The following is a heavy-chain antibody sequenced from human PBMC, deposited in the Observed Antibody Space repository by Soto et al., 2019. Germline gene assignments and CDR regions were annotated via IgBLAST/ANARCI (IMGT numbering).Heavy chain of an antibody. CDR2: IMPIFGSA. CDR3: ARQFDSDNSGYYYAY. V-gene: IGHV1-69*13. J-gene: IGHJ4*02. CDR1: GGTFSRNT. D-gene: IGHD3-22*01. Sequence: ASVKVSCKASGGTFSRNTISWVRQAPGQGLEWMGGIMPIFGSANYAQEFQGRVTITADEYTRTVYMELSRLRSEDTAIYYCARQFDSDNSGYYYAYWGQGTLVTVSS.